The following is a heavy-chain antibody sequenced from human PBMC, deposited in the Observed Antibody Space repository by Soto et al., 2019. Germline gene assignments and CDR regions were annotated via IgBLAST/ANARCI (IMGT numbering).Heavy chain of an antibody. CDR2: ISVYNGNT. V-gene: IGHV1-18*04. CDR3: ARDSPYGDYPPRSDAFDI. Sequence: QVQLVQSGAEVKKPGASVKVSCKASGYTFTTHGISWVRQAPGQGLEWMGWISVYNGNTNYAQNLQGRVTMTTDTSTSTAYMELRSLRSDDTAIYYCARDSPYGDYPPRSDAFDIWGQGTMVTVSS. CDR1: GYTFTTHG. J-gene: IGHJ3*02. D-gene: IGHD4-17*01.